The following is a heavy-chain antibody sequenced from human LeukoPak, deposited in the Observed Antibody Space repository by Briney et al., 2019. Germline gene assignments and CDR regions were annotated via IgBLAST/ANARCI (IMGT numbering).Heavy chain of an antibody. D-gene: IGHD3-22*01. V-gene: IGHV1-46*01. CDR1: GYTFTSYY. J-gene: IGHJ2*01. CDR2: INPSGGST. CDR3: AREWDSSGYYYERYFDL. Sequence: ASVKVSCKASGYTFTSYYMHWVRQAPGQGHEWMGIINPSGGSTSYAQKFQGRVTMTRDTSTSTVYMELSSLRSEDTAVYYCAREWDSSGYYYERYFDLWGRGTLVTVSS.